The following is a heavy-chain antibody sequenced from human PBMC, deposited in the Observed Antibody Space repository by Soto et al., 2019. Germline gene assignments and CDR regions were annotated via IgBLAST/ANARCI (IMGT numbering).Heavy chain of an antibody. Sequence: SETLSLTCTVSGGSISSGGYYWSWIRQHPGKGLEWIGYIYYSGSTYYNPSLKSRVTISVDTSKNQFSLKLSSVTAADTAVYYCARAWLYYDNYFDYWGQGTLVTVSS. CDR1: GGSISSGGYY. D-gene: IGHD3-9*01. CDR3: ARAWLYYDNYFDY. V-gene: IGHV4-31*03. CDR2: IYYSGST. J-gene: IGHJ4*02.